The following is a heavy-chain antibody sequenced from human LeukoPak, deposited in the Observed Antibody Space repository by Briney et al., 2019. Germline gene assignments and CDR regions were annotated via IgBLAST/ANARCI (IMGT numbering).Heavy chain of an antibody. CDR2: IYYSGST. V-gene: IGHV4-59*01. D-gene: IGHD3-22*01. CDR1: GGSISSYY. Sequence: SETLSLTCTVSGGSISSYYWSWIRQPPGKGLEWIGYIYYSGSTNYNPSLKSRVTISVDTSKNQFSLKLSSVTAADTAVYYCARDGSSGYYYDYWGQGILVSVSS. J-gene: IGHJ4*02. CDR3: ARDGSSGYYYDY.